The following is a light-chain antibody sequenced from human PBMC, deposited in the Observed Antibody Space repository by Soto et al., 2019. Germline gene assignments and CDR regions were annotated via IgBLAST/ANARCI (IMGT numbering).Light chain of an antibody. CDR1: QSVLYSSNNKNH. Sequence: DIVMTQSPDSLAVSLGERATINCKSSQSVLYSSNNKNHLAWYQQKSGQPPKLLIYWASTRESGVPDRFSDSGSGTDFTLTISSLQAEDVAVYYCQQYYGIPGWTFGQGTKVEVK. V-gene: IGKV4-1*01. CDR2: WAS. J-gene: IGKJ1*01. CDR3: QQYYGIPGWT.